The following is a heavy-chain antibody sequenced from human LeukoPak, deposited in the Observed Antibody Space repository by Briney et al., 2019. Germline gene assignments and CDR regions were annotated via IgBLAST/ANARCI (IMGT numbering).Heavy chain of an antibody. CDR3: ARDDCGGDCYLGY. CDR2: IIPIFSTA. Sequence: GSSVKVSCEASGGTFSSYAISWVRQAPGQGLEWMGGIIPIFSTANYAQKFQGRVTITADESTSTAYMELSSLRSEDTAVYYCARDDCGGDCYLGYWGQGTLVTVSS. D-gene: IGHD2-21*02. J-gene: IGHJ4*02. V-gene: IGHV1-69*01. CDR1: GGTFSSYA.